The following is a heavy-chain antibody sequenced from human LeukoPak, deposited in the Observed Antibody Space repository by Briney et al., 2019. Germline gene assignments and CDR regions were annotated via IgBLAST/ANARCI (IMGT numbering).Heavy chain of an antibody. J-gene: IGHJ6*03. D-gene: IGHD6-19*01. V-gene: IGHV4-39*01. CDR3: ASCVSSGWTPYYYYYYMDV. CDR1: GGSISSSGYY. CDR2: IYYSGST. Sequence: SETLSLTCTVSGGSISSSGYYWGCIRQPPGKGLEWIGSIYYSGSTYYNPSLKSRVTISVDTSKNQFSLKLSSVTAADTAVYYCASCVSSGWTPYYYYYYMDVWGKGTTVTISS.